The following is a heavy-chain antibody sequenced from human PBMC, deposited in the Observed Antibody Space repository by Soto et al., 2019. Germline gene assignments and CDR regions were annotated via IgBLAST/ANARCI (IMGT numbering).Heavy chain of an antibody. V-gene: IGHV3-23*01. CDR1: GFTFCSYA. D-gene: IGHD6-19*01. CDR2: ISGSGGTT. CDR3: AKTAKGWISAFDI. Sequence: GGSLRLSCAAPGFTFCSYAMSWVRPAPGKGLEWVSAISGSGGTTYYADSVKGRFTFSRDNSKNTLYLQMNSLRAEDTAVYYCAKTAKGWISAFDIWGQGTMVTVSS. J-gene: IGHJ3*02.